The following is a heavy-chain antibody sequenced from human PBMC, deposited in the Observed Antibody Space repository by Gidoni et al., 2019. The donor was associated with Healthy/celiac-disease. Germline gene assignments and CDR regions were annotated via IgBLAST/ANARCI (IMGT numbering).Heavy chain of an antibody. CDR2: MSSRGSTI. CDR1: GFTFSSYE. Sequence: EVQLVESGGGLVQPGGSLRLSCAASGFTFSSYEWTWVRLAPGKGLEWVSYMSSRGSTIYYADSGKGRFTISRDNAKNSLYLQMNSLRAEDTAVYYCARDITAAGTNYWGQGTLVTVSS. CDR3: ARDITAAGTNY. V-gene: IGHV3-48*03. D-gene: IGHD6-13*01. J-gene: IGHJ4*02.